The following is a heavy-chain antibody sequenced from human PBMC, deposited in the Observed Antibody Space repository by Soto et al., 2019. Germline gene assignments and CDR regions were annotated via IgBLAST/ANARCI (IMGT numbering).Heavy chain of an antibody. Sequence: SETLSLTCTVSGGSISSYYWSWIRQPPGKGLEWIGYIYYSGSTNYNPSLKSRVTISVDTSKNQFSLKLSSVTAADTAVYYCARDKEDIAVAGTLYYYYYGMDVWGQGTTVTVSS. V-gene: IGHV4-59*01. J-gene: IGHJ6*02. CDR2: IYYSGST. CDR1: GGSISSYY. CDR3: ARDKEDIAVAGTLYYYYYGMDV. D-gene: IGHD6-19*01.